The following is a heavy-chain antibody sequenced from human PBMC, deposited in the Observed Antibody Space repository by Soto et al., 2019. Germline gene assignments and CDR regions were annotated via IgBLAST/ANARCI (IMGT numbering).Heavy chain of an antibody. Sequence: EVQLVESGGGLVQPGGSLRLSCAASGFTVSRNYMSWVRQAPGKGLEWVSVIYSGGSTYYADSVKGRCTISRDNSKNTVYLQMNSLRAEDAAVYYCARQFGVDGASWFDPWGQGTLVTVSS. CDR2: IYSGGST. V-gene: IGHV3-66*04. CDR3: ARQFGVDGASWFDP. D-gene: IGHD3-3*01. J-gene: IGHJ5*02. CDR1: GFTVSRNY.